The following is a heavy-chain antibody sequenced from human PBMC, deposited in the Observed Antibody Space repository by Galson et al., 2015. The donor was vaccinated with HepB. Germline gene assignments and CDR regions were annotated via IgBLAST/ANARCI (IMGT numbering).Heavy chain of an antibody. CDR3: ARGDYGGTGGWYFDL. J-gene: IGHJ2*01. D-gene: IGHD4-23*01. V-gene: IGHV3-30-3*01. Sequence: SLRLSCAASGLTFSSYAMHWVRQAPGKGLEWVAVISYDGSNKYYADSVKGRFTISRDNSKNTLYLQMNSLRAEDTAVCYCARGDYGGTGGWYFDLWGRGTLVTVSS. CDR1: GLTFSSYA. CDR2: ISYDGSNK.